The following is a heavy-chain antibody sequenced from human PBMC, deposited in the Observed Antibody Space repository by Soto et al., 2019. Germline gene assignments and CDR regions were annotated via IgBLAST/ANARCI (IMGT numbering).Heavy chain of an antibody. Sequence: QVQLVQSGAEVKKPGASVKVSCKASGYTFATYGITWVRQVPGQGLEWMGWIRGYSGTTNYAQNFQGRVTMTTDTYTSTAYMELRSLTSDDTAIYYCARLRYQELESWFDPWGQGTLVTVSS. CDR1: GYTFATYG. CDR3: ARLRYQELESWFDP. J-gene: IGHJ5*02. V-gene: IGHV1-18*04. CDR2: IRGYSGTT. D-gene: IGHD2-2*01.